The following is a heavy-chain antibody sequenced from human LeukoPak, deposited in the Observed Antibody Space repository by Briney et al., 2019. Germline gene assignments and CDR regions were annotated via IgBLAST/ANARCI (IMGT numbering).Heavy chain of an antibody. CDR3: ASEHRTITMVRGVINY. D-gene: IGHD3-10*01. CDR1: GGSISSSSYY. J-gene: IGHJ4*02. V-gene: IGHV4-39*01. CDR2: IYYSGST. Sequence: PSETLSLTCTVSGGSISSSSYYWGWIRQPPGRGLEWIGSIYYSGSTYYNPSLKSRVPISVGTSKNQFSLKLSSVTAADKAVYYCASEHRTITMVRGVINYWGQGTLVTVSS.